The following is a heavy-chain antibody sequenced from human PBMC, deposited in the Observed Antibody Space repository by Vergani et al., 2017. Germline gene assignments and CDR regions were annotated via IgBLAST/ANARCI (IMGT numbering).Heavy chain of an antibody. D-gene: IGHD2-2*01. Sequence: QVQLQQWGAGLLKPSETLSLTCAVYGGSFSGYYWSWIRQPPGKGLEWIGEINHSGSTNYNPSLKSRVTISVDTSKNQFSRKLSSVTAADTAVYYCASYCSSTSCPSSFYGMDVWGQGTTVTVSS. V-gene: IGHV4-34*01. J-gene: IGHJ6*02. CDR1: GGSFSGYY. CDR3: ASYCSSTSCPSSFYGMDV. CDR2: INHSGST.